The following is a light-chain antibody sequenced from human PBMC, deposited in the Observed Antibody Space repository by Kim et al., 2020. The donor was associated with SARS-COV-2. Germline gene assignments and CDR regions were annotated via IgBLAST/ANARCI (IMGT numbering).Light chain of an antibody. CDR2: GAA. Sequence: VSPGERATLAWRASQSVSRNLAWYQKKSGQAPRLLIYGAATRAAGIPARFSGSGSGTEFTLTISSLQSEDVAVYYCQQYDVWPRPFGLGTKVDIK. CDR1: QSVSRN. J-gene: IGKJ1*01. V-gene: IGKV3-15*01. CDR3: QQYDVWPRP.